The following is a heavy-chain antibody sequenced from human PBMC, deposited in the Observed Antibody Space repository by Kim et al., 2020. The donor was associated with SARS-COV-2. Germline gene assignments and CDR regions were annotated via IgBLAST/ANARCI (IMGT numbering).Heavy chain of an antibody. CDR2: ISGSGGST. V-gene: IGHV3-23*01. CDR3: AKAPWYDILTGYSWFDP. D-gene: IGHD3-9*01. J-gene: IGHJ5*02. Sequence: GGSLRLSCAASGFTFSSYAMSWVRQAPGKGLEWVSAISGSGGSTYYADSVKGRFTISRDNSKNTLYLQMNSLRAEDTAVYYCAKAPWYDILTGYSWFDPWGQGTLVTVSS. CDR1: GFTFSSYA.